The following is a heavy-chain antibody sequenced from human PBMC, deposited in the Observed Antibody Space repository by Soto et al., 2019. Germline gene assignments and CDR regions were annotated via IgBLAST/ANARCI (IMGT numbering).Heavy chain of an antibody. Sequence: PGGSLRLSCAASGFTFSSYGMHWVRQAPGKGLEWVAVIWYDGSNKYYADSVKGRFTISRDNSKNTLYLQMNSLRAEDTAVYYCAREARGLYYDFWSGYYPYYFDYWGQGTLVTVSS. J-gene: IGHJ4*02. CDR3: AREARGLYYDFWSGYYPYYFDY. CDR1: GFTFSSYG. D-gene: IGHD3-3*01. CDR2: IWYDGSNK. V-gene: IGHV3-33*01.